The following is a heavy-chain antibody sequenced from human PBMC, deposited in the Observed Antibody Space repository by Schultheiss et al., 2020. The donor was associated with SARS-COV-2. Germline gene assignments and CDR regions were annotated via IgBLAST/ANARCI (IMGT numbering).Heavy chain of an antibody. CDR2: IYHSGST. CDR1: GGSISSSNW. Sequence: SETLSLTCAVSGGSISSSNWWSWVRQPPGKGLEWIGEIYHSGSTYYNPSLKSRVTISVDTSKNQFSLKLSSVTAADTAVYYCARHPPSYCGGDCYSNHFDYWGQGTLVTVSS. J-gene: IGHJ4*02. V-gene: IGHV4-4*02. CDR3: ARHPPSYCGGDCYSNHFDY. D-gene: IGHD2-21*01.